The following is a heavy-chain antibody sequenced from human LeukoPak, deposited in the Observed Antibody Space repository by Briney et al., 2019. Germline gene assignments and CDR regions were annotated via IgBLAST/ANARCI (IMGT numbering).Heavy chain of an antibody. Sequence: PSETLSLTCTVSGGSISSSSYYWGWIRQPPGKGLEWIGSIYYSGSTYYSPSLKSRVTISVDTSKNQFSLKLSSVTAADTAVYYCERHYRNCSGGSCSDYWGQGTLVTVSS. CDR1: GGSISSSSYY. J-gene: IGHJ4*02. CDR2: IYYSGST. V-gene: IGHV4-39*01. D-gene: IGHD2-15*01. CDR3: ERHYRNCSGGSCSDY.